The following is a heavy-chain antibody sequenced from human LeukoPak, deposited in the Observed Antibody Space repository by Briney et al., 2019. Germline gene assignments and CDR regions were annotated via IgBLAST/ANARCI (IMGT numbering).Heavy chain of an antibody. V-gene: IGHV5-51*01. CDR3: ARHVGSSGWYV. CDR2: IYPSDSDT. D-gene: IGHD6-19*01. J-gene: IGHJ4*02. Sequence: GESLQISCKASAYSFTSYWISWVGQMPLKGLEWMGIIYPSDSDTRYSPSFQGQVTISVDKSSSTAYLQWSSLKASDTAMYYCARHVGSSGWYVWGQGTLVTVSP. CDR1: AYSFTSYW.